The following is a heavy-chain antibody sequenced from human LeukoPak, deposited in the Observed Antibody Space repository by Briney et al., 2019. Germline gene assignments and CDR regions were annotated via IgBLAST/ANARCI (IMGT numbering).Heavy chain of an antibody. J-gene: IGHJ3*02. Sequence: PGGSLRLSCAASGFTFSSFGMSWVRQAPGKGLEWVSAISSTGGTAYYADSVKGRFTISRDNSKNTLYLQMNSLRAEDTAIYYCAKSQLRYCSGGSCFDAFDIWGQGTMVTVSS. CDR1: GFTFSSFG. V-gene: IGHV3-23*01. D-gene: IGHD2-15*01. CDR3: AKSQLRYCSGGSCFDAFDI. CDR2: ISSTGGTA.